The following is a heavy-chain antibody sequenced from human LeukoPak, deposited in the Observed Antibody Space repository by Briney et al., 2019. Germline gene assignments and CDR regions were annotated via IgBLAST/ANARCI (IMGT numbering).Heavy chain of an antibody. V-gene: IGHV4-39*01. CDR1: GGSISRSSSY. D-gene: IGHD5/OR15-5a*01. J-gene: IGHJ5*02. CDR3: ARRRPVSTTGRFDP. CDR2: IYYSGNT. Sequence: SETLSLTCTVSGGSISRSSSYWGWIRQPPGKGLEWIGSIYYSGNTYYNPSLKSRVNISVDMSKNQVSLKVSSVTAADTAVYYCARRRPVSTTGRFDPWGQGILVTVSS.